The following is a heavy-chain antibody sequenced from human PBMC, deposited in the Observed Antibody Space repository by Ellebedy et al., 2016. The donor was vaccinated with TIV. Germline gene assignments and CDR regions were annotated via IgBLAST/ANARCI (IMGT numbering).Heavy chain of an antibody. Sequence: GESLKISCAASGFTFSSYAMSWVRQAPGKGLEWVSTVTGSGSITYYADSVKGRFTISRDNSKNTLYLQMNSLRTEDTAVYYCAFYDSGDYYFDYWGQGTLVTVSS. D-gene: IGHD3-22*01. J-gene: IGHJ4*02. CDR3: AFYDSGDYYFDY. CDR1: GFTFSSYA. CDR2: VTGSGSIT. V-gene: IGHV3-23*01.